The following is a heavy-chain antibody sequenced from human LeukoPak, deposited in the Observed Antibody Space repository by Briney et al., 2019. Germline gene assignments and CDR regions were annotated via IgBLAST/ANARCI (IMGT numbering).Heavy chain of an antibody. CDR3: ARLKATVSIHAYFDS. CDR1: GGSFSGYY. Sequence: PSETLSLTCAVYGGSFSGYYWTWIRQPPGKGLEWIGYIDHGGSTNYNPSLRSRVSISSDTSKIQFSLELTSVTAADTAVYYCARLKATVSIHAYFDSWGQGTLVTVSS. D-gene: IGHD4-17*01. CDR2: IDHGGST. V-gene: IGHV4-59*01. J-gene: IGHJ4*02.